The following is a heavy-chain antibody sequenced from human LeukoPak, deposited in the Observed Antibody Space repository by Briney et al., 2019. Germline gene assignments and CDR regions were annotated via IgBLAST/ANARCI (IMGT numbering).Heavy chain of an antibody. CDR2: IYYSGTT. D-gene: IGHD3-10*01. Sequence: SETLSLTCTVSGDSISSRTYCWGWIRQPPGKGLEWIGSIYYSGTTYYNPSLKIRVTISVDTCKNQFSLKLSTVTSADTAVYYCARRIRYYTGSGSYYSWIDHWGQGTLVTVSS. J-gene: IGHJ5*02. CDR3: ARRIRYYTGSGSYYSWIDH. V-gene: IGHV4-39*01. CDR1: GDSISSRTYC.